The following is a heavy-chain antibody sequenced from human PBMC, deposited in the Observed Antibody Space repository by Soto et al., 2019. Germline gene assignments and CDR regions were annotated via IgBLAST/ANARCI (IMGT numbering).Heavy chain of an antibody. V-gene: IGHV4-4*02. Sequence: KTXETLALSCTVSGGSISSSNWWCWARQPPGKELEWIVEIYHSGSTNYNPSLKSRVTISVDKSKNQFSLKLSSVTAADTAVYYCARMGGYYDSSGYYYADFDYWGQGTMVTVS. J-gene: IGHJ4*02. CDR3: ARMGGYYDSSGYYYADFDY. D-gene: IGHD3-22*01. CDR2: IYHSGST. CDR1: GGSISSSNW.